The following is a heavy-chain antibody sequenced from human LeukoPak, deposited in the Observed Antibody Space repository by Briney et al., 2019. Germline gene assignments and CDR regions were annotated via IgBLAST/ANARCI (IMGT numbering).Heavy chain of an antibody. D-gene: IGHD5-18*01. CDR2: IYPGDSDA. CDR3: ARHSTGYYYGYQKPLDY. CDR1: GYSFNSYW. V-gene: IGHV5-51*01. Sequence: GESLKISCKGSGYSFNSYWIAWVRQMPGKGLEWMGIIYPGDSDARYSPSFQGQVSMSADKSISTAYLQWSSLEASDTAMYYCARHSTGYYYGYQKPLDYWGQGTLVTVSS. J-gene: IGHJ4*02.